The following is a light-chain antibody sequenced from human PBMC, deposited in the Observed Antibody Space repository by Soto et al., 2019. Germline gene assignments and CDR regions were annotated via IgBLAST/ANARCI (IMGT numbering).Light chain of an antibody. CDR2: DTS. V-gene: IGKV3-15*01. CDR3: QQYNTWTSIT. J-gene: IGKJ5*01. CDR1: QSVSRK. Sequence: EIVMTQSPVTLSVSPGERATLSCRASQSVSRKLVWYQQKPGQAPRLLIYDTSTRATGIPARFSGSWSGTEFTLTISSLQSEDFAVYYCQQYNTWTSITFGQGTRLEIK.